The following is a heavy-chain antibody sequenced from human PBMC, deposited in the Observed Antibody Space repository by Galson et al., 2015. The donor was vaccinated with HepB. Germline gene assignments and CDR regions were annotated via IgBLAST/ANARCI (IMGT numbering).Heavy chain of an antibody. D-gene: IGHD3-22*01. Sequence: SLRLSCAASGFPFTNYAMHWVRQAPGKGLEWVAVTSYDEMYKYYTDSVRGRFTISRDNSKNTLYLQMNSLRTEDTAVYYCAREPRTRRYYYDSSTYGPVDYWGQGSLVTVSS. CDR2: TSYDEMYK. CDR3: AREPRTRRYYYDSSTYGPVDY. V-gene: IGHV3-30*04. CDR1: GFPFTNYA. J-gene: IGHJ4*02.